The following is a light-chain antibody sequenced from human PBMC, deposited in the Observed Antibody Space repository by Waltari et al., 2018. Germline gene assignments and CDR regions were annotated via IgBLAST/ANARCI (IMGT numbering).Light chain of an antibody. Sequence: SSELTQDPSVSVALGQTVRITCQGDSLRRFYASWYQQRPGQAPILVLYGQNNRPSGIPVRFSGSTSGNTASLTITGAQAEDEADYYCHSRDTSSTRVFGGGTRLTV. V-gene: IGLV3-19*01. CDR2: GQN. J-gene: IGLJ2*01. CDR3: HSRDTSSTRV. CDR1: SLRRFY.